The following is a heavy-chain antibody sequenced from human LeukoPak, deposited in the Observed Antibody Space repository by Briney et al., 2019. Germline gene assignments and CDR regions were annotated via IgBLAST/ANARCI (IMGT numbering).Heavy chain of an antibody. J-gene: IGHJ4*02. V-gene: IGHV1-2*02. CDR1: GYTFTGYY. CDR3: ARDYYGSGNYYSFDY. Sequence: RASVKVSCKASGYTFTGYYMHWVRQAPGQGLEWMGWINPNSGGTNYAQKFQGRVTMSRDTSINTAYMELSRLISDDTAVYYCARDYYGSGNYYSFDYWGQGTLVTVSS. CDR2: INPNSGGT. D-gene: IGHD3-10*01.